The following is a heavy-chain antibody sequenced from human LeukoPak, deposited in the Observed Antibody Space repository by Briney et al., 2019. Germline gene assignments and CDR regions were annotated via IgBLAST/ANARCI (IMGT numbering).Heavy chain of an antibody. D-gene: IGHD2-8*01. Sequence: PGGSLRLSCAASGFIFNNYAMHWVRQPPGKGLGWVAYVRYDGGMQYYADSVKGRFTISRDNSRDTVYLEMSSLRTEDTALYYCAKESPMLVLDPWGQGTLVIVSS. CDR3: AKESPMLVLDP. CDR2: VRYDGGMQ. J-gene: IGHJ5*02. V-gene: IGHV3-30*02. CDR1: GFIFNNYA.